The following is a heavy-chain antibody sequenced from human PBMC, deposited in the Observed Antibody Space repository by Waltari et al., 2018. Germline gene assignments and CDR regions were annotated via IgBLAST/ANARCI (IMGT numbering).Heavy chain of an antibody. J-gene: IGHJ4*02. CDR2: IHYSGST. Sequence: QVQLQESGPGLVKPSETLSLTCRVSGGSIATNYWSWIRQSPGKGLEWIAYIHYSGSTVYNPSLKSRVTISLDASRKHFSLMVTSVTAADTAVYYCARGNYWSGWPFFDFWGQGTLVTVSS. D-gene: IGHD3-3*01. CDR3: ARGNYWSGWPFFDF. CDR1: GGSIATNY. V-gene: IGHV4-59*01.